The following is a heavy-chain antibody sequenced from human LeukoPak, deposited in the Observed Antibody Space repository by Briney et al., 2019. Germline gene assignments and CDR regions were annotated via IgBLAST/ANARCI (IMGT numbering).Heavy chain of an antibody. CDR1: GFTFSSYA. CDR2: ISYDGSNK. CDR3: AKEDKDIVVVPAAFDY. D-gene: IGHD2-2*01. Sequence: GGSRRLSCAASGFTFSSYAMSWGRQAPGKGLEWVAVISYDGSNKYYADSVKGRFTISRDNSKNTLYLQMNSLRAEDTAVYYCAKEDKDIVVVPAAFDYWGQGTLVTVSS. V-gene: IGHV3-30*18. J-gene: IGHJ4*02.